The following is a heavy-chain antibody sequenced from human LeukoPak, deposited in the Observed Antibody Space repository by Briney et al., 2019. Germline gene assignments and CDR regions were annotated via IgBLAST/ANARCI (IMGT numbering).Heavy chain of an antibody. Sequence: GGSLRLSCAASGFTVSSNHVSWVRQAPGKGLEWVSVIYSGGSTDYADSVKGRFTISRDNLKNTLYLQMNSLRAEDTAVYYCARGPAGYNWGQGTLVTFSS. CDR3: ARGPAGYN. D-gene: IGHD1-1*01. V-gene: IGHV3-53*01. J-gene: IGHJ4*02. CDR2: IYSGGST. CDR1: GFTVSSNH.